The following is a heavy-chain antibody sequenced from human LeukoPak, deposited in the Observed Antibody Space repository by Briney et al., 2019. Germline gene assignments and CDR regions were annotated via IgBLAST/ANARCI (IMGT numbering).Heavy chain of an antibody. Sequence: PSETLSLTCTVSGGSISSSSYYWGWIRQPPGKGLEWIGSIYYSGSTYYNPSLKSRVTISVDTSKNQFSLKLSSVTAADTAVYYCARDLGGSYYYYYYYYMDVWGKGTTVTVSS. CDR2: IYYSGST. J-gene: IGHJ6*03. D-gene: IGHD1-26*01. CDR3: ARDLGGSYYYYYYYYMDV. V-gene: IGHV4-39*07. CDR1: GGSISSSSYY.